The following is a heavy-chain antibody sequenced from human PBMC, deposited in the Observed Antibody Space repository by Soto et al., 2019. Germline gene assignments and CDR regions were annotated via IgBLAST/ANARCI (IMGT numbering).Heavy chain of an antibody. Sequence: ELHLVESGGGLVKPGGSLRLSCAASELTFSSYGMNWVRQAPGKGLEWVSAISSSTSFIHYADSVKGRFTISRDNAKNTLYLQMNSLRAEDTAMYCCANGYYDRCGFYFDSWGQGTLVTVSS. CDR3: ANGYYDRCGFYFDS. J-gene: IGHJ4*02. V-gene: IGHV3-21*01. D-gene: IGHD3-22*01. CDR1: ELTFSSYG. CDR2: ISSSTSFI.